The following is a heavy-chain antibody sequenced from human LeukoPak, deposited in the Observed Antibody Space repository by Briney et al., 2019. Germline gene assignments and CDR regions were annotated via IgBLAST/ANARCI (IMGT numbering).Heavy chain of an antibody. CDR2: ISWNSGSI. D-gene: IGHD3-9*01. V-gene: IGHV3-9*01. J-gene: IGHJ1*01. Sequence: GGSLRLSCAASGFTFDDYAMHWVRQAPGKGLEWVSGISWNSGSIGYADSVKGRFTISRDNAKNSLYLQMNSLRAEDTALYYCAKGPFDGAPSRAEYFQHWGQGTLVTVSS. CDR1: GFTFDDYA. CDR3: AKGPFDGAPSRAEYFQH.